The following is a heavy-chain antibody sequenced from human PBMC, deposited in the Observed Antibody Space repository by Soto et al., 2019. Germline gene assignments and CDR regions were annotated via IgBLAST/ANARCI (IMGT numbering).Heavy chain of an antibody. Sequence: ASVQVSCKASGYSFSTHAMHWVRQAPGQGLEWVGWINSVNDHTIYSEKFQGRVTITSDTSATTAYMELSSLTSEDTAIYYCARNILGGTTDYWGQGTLVTVSS. J-gene: IGHJ4*02. D-gene: IGHD1-7*01. CDR3: ARNILGGTTDY. V-gene: IGHV1-3*01. CDR2: INSVNDHT. CDR1: GYSFSTHA.